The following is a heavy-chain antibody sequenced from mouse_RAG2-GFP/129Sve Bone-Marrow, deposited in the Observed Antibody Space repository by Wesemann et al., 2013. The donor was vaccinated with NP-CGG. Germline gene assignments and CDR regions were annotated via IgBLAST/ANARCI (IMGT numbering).Heavy chain of an antibody. Sequence: QVQLQQSGPELVRPGVSVKISCKGSGYTFTDYAMHWVKQSHAKSLEWIGVISTYYGDASYNQKFKGKATMTVDKSSSTAYMELARLTSEDSAIYYCAREYRYGFDYWGQGTTLTVSS. CDR1: GYTFTDYA. D-gene: IGHD2-14*01. J-gene: IGHJ2*01. CDR2: ISTYYGDA. V-gene: IGHV1-67*01. CDR3: AREYRYGFDY.